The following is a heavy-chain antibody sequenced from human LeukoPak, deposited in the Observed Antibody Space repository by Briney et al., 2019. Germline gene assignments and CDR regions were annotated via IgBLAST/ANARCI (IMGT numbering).Heavy chain of an antibody. J-gene: IGHJ5*02. CDR2: IYSGGST. CDR3: AGDYYDSSGYHWFDP. D-gene: IGHD3-22*01. Sequence: QSGGSLRLSCAASGFTFSSYGMSWVRQAPGKGLEWVSVIYSGGSTYYADSLKGRFTISRDNSKNTQYLQMNSLRPEDTAVYYCAGDYYDSSGYHWFDPWGQGTLVTVSS. V-gene: IGHV3-66*01. CDR1: GFTFSSYG.